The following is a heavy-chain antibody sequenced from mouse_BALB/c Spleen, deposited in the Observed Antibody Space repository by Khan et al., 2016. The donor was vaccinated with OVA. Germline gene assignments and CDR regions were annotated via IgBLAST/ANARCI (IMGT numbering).Heavy chain of an antibody. Sequence: QVQLQQSGAELVRPGSSVKISCKASGYTFSSSWMNWVKQRPGQGLEWIGQIYPGNDDTNYNGKFKGKATLTADKSFRTAYMQLTSLTSADSAVYFGARYYGSRVAYWGQGTLVTASA. J-gene: IGHJ3*01. CDR2: IYPGNDDT. CDR1: GYTFSSSW. CDR3: ARYYGSRVAY. V-gene: IGHV1-80*01. D-gene: IGHD1-1*01.